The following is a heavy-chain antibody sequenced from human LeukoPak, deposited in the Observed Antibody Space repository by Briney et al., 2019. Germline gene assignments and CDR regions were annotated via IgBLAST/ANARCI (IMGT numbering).Heavy chain of an antibody. V-gene: IGHV4-31*03. CDR3: AKGYNYGPFDY. CDR2: IYYSGNT. CDR1: GGSISNGGYY. J-gene: IGHJ4*02. Sequence: PSETLSLTCTVSGGSISNGGYYWNWLRQHPGKGLERIGYIYYSGNTYYNPSLKSRVTISVDTSKNQFSLKLSSVTAADTAVYYCAKGYNYGPFDYWGQGTLVAVSS. D-gene: IGHD5-18*01.